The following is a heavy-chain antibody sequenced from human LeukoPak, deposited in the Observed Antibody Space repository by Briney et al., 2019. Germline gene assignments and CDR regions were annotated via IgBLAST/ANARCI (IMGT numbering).Heavy chain of an antibody. D-gene: IGHD3-10*01. CDR1: GFSISNYW. CDR2: IKQDGSEK. V-gene: IGHV3-7*01. J-gene: IGHJ4*02. CDR3: ARDESPGVRGVILDY. Sequence: GGSLRLSCVASGFSISNYWMTWVRQAPGKGLEWVANIKQDGSEKNYVDSVKGRFTISRDNSKNTLYLQMNSLRAEDTAVYYCARDESPGVRGVILDYWGQGTLVTVSS.